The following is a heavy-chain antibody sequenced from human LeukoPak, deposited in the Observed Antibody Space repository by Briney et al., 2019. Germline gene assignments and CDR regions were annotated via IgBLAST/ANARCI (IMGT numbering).Heavy chain of an antibody. J-gene: IGHJ4*02. CDR1: GFTFSSYG. D-gene: IGHD6-19*01. V-gene: IGHV3-30*18. CDR3: AKDSYSSGWYPTEYFDY. CDR2: LSYDGSNK. Sequence: PGRSLRLSCAASGFTFSSYGMHWVRQAPGKGLEWVAVLSYDGSNKYYADSVKGRFTISRDNSKNTLYLQMNSLRAEDTAVYYCAKDSYSSGWYPTEYFDYWGQGTLVTVSS.